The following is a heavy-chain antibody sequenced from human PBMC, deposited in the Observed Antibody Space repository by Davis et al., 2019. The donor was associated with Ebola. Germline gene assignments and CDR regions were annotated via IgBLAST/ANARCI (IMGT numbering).Heavy chain of an antibody. J-gene: IGHJ1*01. CDR2: INAGNGNT. CDR1: GNTFTSYA. V-gene: IGHV1-3*01. Sequence: ASVKVSCKASGNTFTSYAMHWVRQAPGQRLEWMGWINAGNGNTKYSQKFQGRVTITRDTSASTAYMELSSLRSEDTAVYYCARTSLPIGYEGFQHWGQSTLVTVSS. CDR3: ARTSLPIGYEGFQH. D-gene: IGHD6-13*01.